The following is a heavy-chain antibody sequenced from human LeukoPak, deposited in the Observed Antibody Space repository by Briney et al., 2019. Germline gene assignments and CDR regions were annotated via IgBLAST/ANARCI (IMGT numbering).Heavy chain of an antibody. CDR2: IYPGDSDT. D-gene: IGHD6-19*01. Sequence: GESLKISCKGSGYSFTSYWIGGVRQMPGKGLEWMGIIYPGDSDTRYSPSFQGQVTISADKSISTAYLQWSSLKALDTAMYYCARFLSSGPTKGAFDIWGQGTMVTVSS. J-gene: IGHJ3*02. CDR3: ARFLSSGPTKGAFDI. CDR1: GYSFTSYW. V-gene: IGHV5-51*01.